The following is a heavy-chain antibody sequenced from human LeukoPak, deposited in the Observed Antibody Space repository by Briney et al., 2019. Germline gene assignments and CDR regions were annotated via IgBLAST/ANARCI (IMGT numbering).Heavy chain of an antibody. V-gene: IGHV1-18*01. CDR1: GYTFTSYG. J-gene: IGHJ4*02. D-gene: IGHD5-18*01. Sequence: GASVKVSCKASGYTFTSYGISWVRQAPGQGLEWMGWISAYNGNTNYAQKFQGRVTITADESTSTAYMELSSLRSEDTAVYYCAADLDTAMVTDYWGQGTLVTVSS. CDR3: AADLDTAMVTDY. CDR2: ISAYNGNT.